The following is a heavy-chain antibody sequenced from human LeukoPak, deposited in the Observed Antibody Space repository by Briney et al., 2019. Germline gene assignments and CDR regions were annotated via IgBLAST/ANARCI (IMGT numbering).Heavy chain of an antibody. CDR3: ARIPRGQAYYYGMDV. V-gene: IGHV1-46*01. CDR1: GYTFTSYY. CDR2: INPSGGST. D-gene: IGHD2-2*02. Sequence: ASVKVSCKASGYTFTSYYMHWVRQAPGQGLEWMGIINPSGGSTSYAQKFQGRVTMTRDTSMSTVYMELSSLRSEDTAVYYCARIPRGQAYYYGMDVWGQGTTVTVSS. J-gene: IGHJ6*02.